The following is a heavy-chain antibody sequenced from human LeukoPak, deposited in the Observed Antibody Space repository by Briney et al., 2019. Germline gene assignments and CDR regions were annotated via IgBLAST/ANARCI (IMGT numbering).Heavy chain of an antibody. V-gene: IGHV4-59*01. J-gene: IGHJ4*02. Sequence: SETLSLTCSVSSGSISSYYWSWIRQPPGKGLEWIGYIYYSGSTNYNPSLKSRVTISVDTSKNQFSLKLSSVTAADTDVYYCARGQGWNDGGIDYWGQGTLVTVSS. D-gene: IGHD1-1*01. CDR3: ARGQGWNDGGIDY. CDR1: SGSISSYY. CDR2: IYYSGST.